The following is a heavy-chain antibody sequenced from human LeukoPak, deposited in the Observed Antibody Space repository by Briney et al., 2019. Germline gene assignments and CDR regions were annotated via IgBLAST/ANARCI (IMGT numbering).Heavy chain of an antibody. V-gene: IGHV4-30-4*01. CDR1: GGSISSGDYY. CDR3: AREITTVTTDLFDY. J-gene: IGHJ4*02. D-gene: IGHD4-17*01. CDR2: IYYSGST. Sequence: SQTLSLACTVSGGSISSGDYYWSWIRQPPGQGLEWIGYIYYSGSTYYNPSLKSRVTISVDTSKNQFSLKLSSVTAADTAVYYCAREITTVTTDLFDYWGQGTLVTVSS.